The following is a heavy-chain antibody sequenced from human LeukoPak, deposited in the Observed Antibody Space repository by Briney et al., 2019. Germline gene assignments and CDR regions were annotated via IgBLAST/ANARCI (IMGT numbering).Heavy chain of an antibody. CDR2: NSAYNGNT. D-gene: IGHD3-22*01. J-gene: IGHJ4*02. V-gene: IGHV1-18*01. CDR3: ARDAPRGYYDSSGKFDY. Sequence: ASVKVSCKASGYTFTSYGISWVRQAPGQGLEWMGWNSAYNGNTNYAQELQGRVTMTTDTSTSTAYMELRSLRSDDTAVYYCARDAPRGYYDSSGKFDYWGQGTLVTVSS. CDR1: GYTFTSYG.